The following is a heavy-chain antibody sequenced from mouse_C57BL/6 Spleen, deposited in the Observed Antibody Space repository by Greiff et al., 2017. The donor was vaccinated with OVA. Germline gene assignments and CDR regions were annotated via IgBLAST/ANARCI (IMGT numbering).Heavy chain of an antibody. CDR3: ARSVYDGYWNYAMDY. CDR2: INPSNGGT. Sequence: QVQLQQPGTELVKPGASVKLSCKASGYTFTSYWMHWVKQRPGQGLEWIGNINPSNGGTNYNEKFKSKATLTVDKSSSTAYMQLSSLTSEDSAVYYCARSVYDGYWNYAMDYWGQGTSVTVSS. V-gene: IGHV1-53*01. J-gene: IGHJ4*01. D-gene: IGHD2-3*01. CDR1: GYTFTSYW.